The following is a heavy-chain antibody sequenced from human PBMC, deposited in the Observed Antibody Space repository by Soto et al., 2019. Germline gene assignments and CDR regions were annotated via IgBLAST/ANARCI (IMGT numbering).Heavy chain of an antibody. CDR2: ISYDGSNK. CDR3: AKGLGAYDYGDFCFGY. V-gene: IGHV3-30*18. CDR1: GFTFNSYG. J-gene: IGHJ4*02. Sequence: QVQLVESGGGVVQPGMSLILSCAASGFTFNSYGIHWVRQAPGKGLEWVAVISYDGSNKYYADSVKGRFTISRDNSKNXLYLQMNSLRAEDTAVYYCAKGLGAYDYGDFCFGYWGQGTLVTVSS. D-gene: IGHD4-17*01.